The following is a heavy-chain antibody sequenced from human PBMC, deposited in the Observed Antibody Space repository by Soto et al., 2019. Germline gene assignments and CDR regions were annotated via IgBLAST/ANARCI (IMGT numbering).Heavy chain of an antibody. CDR3: AREREVAGLSWGHDY. CDR2: IYSSGST. J-gene: IGHJ4*02. CDR1: GGSISSYY. D-gene: IGHD6-19*01. V-gene: IGHV4-4*07. Sequence: PEKLRVTYTVSGGSISSYYWSWVRQPAGKGLEWIGRIYSSGSTNYNPSLKSRVTMSVDMSKNQFSLHLSSVTAADTAVYFCAREREVAGLSWGHDYWGQGTFVSVS.